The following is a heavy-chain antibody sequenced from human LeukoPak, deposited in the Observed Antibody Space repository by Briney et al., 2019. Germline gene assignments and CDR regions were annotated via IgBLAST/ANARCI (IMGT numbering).Heavy chain of an antibody. V-gene: IGHV1-24*01. CDR1: GYTLTELS. CDR3: AKGSGVVVRGAAFDY. J-gene: IGHJ4*02. CDR2: FDPEDGET. Sequence: ASVKVSCKVSGYTLTELSMHWVRQAPGEGLEWMGGFDPEDGETIYAQKFQGRVTMTEDTSTDTAYMELSSLRSEDTAVYYCAKGSGVVVRGAAFDYWGQGTLVTVSS. D-gene: IGHD3-10*01.